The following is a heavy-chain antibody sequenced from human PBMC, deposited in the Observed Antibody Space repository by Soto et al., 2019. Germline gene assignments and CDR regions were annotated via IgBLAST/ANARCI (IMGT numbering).Heavy chain of an antibody. V-gene: IGHV4-59*01. CDR3: PRRFDNHVNGNWFDP. CDR1: DGSIGSDY. D-gene: IGHD3-10*01. CDR2: IDYIGNT. Sequence: PSETLSLTCTVSDGSIGSDYWSWIRQPPGKGLEWLGNIDYIGNTNYNPSLKSRVTMPIDTSKNRFSLKLASVTTADTAVYYCPRRFDNHVNGNWFDPWGQGTLDTVSS. J-gene: IGHJ5*02.